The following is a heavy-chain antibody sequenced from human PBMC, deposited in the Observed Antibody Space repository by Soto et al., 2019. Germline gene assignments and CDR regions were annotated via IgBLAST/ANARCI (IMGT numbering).Heavy chain of an antibody. D-gene: IGHD6-6*01. J-gene: IGHJ6*04. CDR2: TYYRSKWYN. CDR3: ARAEKRIAARLNRGLHRYYYYGMDG. CDR1: GDSVSSNTAA. V-gene: IGHV6-1*01. Sequence: SQTLSLTCAISGDSVSSNTAAWNCIRQSPSRGLEWLGRTYYRSKWYNDYAVSVKSRITINPDTSKNQFSLRLNSVTPEDTAVYYCARAEKRIAARLNRGLHRYYYYGMDGWGKGTTVTVAS.